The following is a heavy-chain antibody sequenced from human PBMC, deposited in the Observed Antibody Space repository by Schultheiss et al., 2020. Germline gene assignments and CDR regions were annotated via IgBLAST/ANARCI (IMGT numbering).Heavy chain of an antibody. CDR2: IYYSGST. Sequence: LRLSCTVSGGSISSGGYYWSWIRQHPGKGLEWIGYIYYSGSTNYNPSLKSRVTISVDTSKNQFSLKLSSVTAADTAVYYCARQQAVWFGELFHWYFDLWGRGTLVTVSS. J-gene: IGHJ2*01. D-gene: IGHD3-10*01. V-gene: IGHV4-31*03. CDR1: GGSISSGGYY. CDR3: ARQQAVWFGELFHWYFDL.